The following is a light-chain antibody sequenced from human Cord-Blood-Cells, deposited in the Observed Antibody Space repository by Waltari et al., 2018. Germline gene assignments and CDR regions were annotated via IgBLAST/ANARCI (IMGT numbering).Light chain of an antibody. Sequence: ALTQPRPVYRSPAQTVTIACPGTTTAIRGYYYVPRYQHHPRKAPKLTIYDVSKRPSGVPDRCSGSKSGNTASLTISGLQAEDEADYYCCSYAGSYTYVFGTGTKVTVL. CDR3: CSYAGSYTYV. V-gene: IGLV2-11*01. CDR2: DVS. CDR1: TTAIRGYYY. J-gene: IGLJ1*01.